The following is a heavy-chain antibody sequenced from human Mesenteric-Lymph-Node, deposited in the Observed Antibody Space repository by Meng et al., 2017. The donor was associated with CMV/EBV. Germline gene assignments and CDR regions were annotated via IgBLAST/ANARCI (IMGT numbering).Heavy chain of an antibody. V-gene: IGHV1-8*02. D-gene: IGHD5-18*01. CDR1: GYTFTSYD. J-gene: IGHJ4*02. CDR2: MNPNSGNT. Sequence: ASVKVSCKASGYTFTSYDINWVRQATGQGLEWMGWMNPNSGNTGYAQKFQGRVTMTRNTSISTAYMELSSLRSEDTAVYYCARGADTPMVLPPDFWGQGSLVTVSS. CDR3: ARGADTPMVLPPDF.